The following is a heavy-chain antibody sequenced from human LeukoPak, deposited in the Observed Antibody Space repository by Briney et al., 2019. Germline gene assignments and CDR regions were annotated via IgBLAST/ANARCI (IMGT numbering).Heavy chain of an antibody. CDR3: AREDPGGAVAGTLGFDY. D-gene: IGHD6-19*01. CDR2: INPNSGGT. Sequence: ASVKVSCKASGYTFTGYYMHWVRQAPGQGLEWMGWINPNSGGTNYAQKFQGRVTMTGDTSISTAYMELSRLRSDDTAVYYCAREDPGGAVAGTLGFDYWGQGTLVTVSS. CDR1: GYTFTGYY. J-gene: IGHJ4*02. V-gene: IGHV1-2*02.